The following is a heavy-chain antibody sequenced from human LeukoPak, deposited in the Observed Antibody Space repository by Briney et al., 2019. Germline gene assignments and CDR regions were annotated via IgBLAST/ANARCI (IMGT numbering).Heavy chain of an antibody. CDR3: AKGGGLYLDWLFDY. Sequence: GGSLRLSCAASGFTFDNFAMYWVRQAPGKGLEWVSGIDWNSGTIRYADSVKGRSTISRENAKKSLYLQMSDLRPEDTAFYYCAKGGGLYLDWLFDYWGQGVLVTVSS. V-gene: IGHV3-9*01. D-gene: IGHD3/OR15-3a*01. CDR1: GFTFDNFA. CDR2: IDWNSGTI. J-gene: IGHJ4*02.